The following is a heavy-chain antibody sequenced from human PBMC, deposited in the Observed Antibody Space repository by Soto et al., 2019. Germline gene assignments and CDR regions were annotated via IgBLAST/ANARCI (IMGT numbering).Heavy chain of an antibody. CDR1: GGSISSSSW. CDR3: ARRGDGSGSLDY. D-gene: IGHD3-10*01. V-gene: IGHV4-4*03. CDR2: IYHSGTN. Sequence: QVQLQESGPGLVKPPGTLSLTCAVSGGSISSSSWWSWVRLPPGKGLEWIGEIYHSGTNNYNPSLKSRVTISVDKSKHQFSLKRSSVTAADTAVYYCARRGDGSGSLDYWGQGTLVTVSS. J-gene: IGHJ4*02.